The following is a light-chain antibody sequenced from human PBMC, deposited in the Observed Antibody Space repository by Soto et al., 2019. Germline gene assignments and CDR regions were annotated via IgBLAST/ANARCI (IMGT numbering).Light chain of an antibody. CDR2: RNN. CDR1: SSNIESNT. V-gene: IGLV1-44*01. J-gene: IGLJ2*01. Sequence: QAVVTQPPSASGTPGQRVTISCSGSSSNIESNTVNWYQQVPGAAPKLLIYRNNQRPSGVPDRFSGSKSGTSASLAISGLQSEDEADYYCAVWDDILNGVVFGGGTKLTVL. CDR3: AVWDDILNGVV.